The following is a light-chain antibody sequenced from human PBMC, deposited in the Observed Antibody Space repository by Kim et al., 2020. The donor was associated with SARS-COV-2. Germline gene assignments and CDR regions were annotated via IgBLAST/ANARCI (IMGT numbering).Light chain of an antibody. Sequence: QPALTQPASVSGSPGQSITISCTGTSSDVGGYNSVSWYQQHPGKVPKLMIYDVSKRPSGVSNRFSGSKSGNTASLTISGLQAEDEAGYYCSSYTSSSTFVVFGGGTQLTVL. J-gene: IGLJ2*01. CDR3: SSYTSSSTFVV. CDR1: SSDVGGYNS. V-gene: IGLV2-14*01. CDR2: DVS.